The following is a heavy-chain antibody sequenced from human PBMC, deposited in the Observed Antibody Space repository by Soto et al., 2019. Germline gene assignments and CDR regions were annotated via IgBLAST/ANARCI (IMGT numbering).Heavy chain of an antibody. Sequence: PGESLKISCKGSGYSFTSYWISGVRQMPGKGLEWLGRIDPSDSYTNYSPSFQGHVTISADKSISTAYLQWSSLKASDTAMYYCARHVSNRIVVVPAAIGWFDPWGQGVLVTVSS. CDR3: ARHVSNRIVVVPAAIGWFDP. CDR2: IDPSDSYT. J-gene: IGHJ5*02. D-gene: IGHD2-2*02. V-gene: IGHV5-10-1*01. CDR1: GYSFTSYW.